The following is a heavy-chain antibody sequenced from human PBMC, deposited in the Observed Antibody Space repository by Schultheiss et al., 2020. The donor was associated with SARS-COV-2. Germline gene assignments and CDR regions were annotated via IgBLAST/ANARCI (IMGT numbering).Heavy chain of an antibody. D-gene: IGHD1-26*01. CDR1: GGTFSSYA. CDR3: ARDPPLSVGATTRDDY. CDR2: IIPIFGTV. J-gene: IGHJ4*02. V-gene: IGHV1-69*13. Sequence: SVKVSCKASGGTFSSYAISWVRQAPGQGLEWMGGIIPIFGTVNYAQKFQGRVTITADESTSTAYMELSSLRSEDTAVYYCARDPPLSVGATTRDDYWGQGTLVTVSS.